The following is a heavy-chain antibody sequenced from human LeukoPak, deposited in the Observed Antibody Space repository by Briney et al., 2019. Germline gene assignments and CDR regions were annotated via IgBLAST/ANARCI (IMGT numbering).Heavy chain of an antibody. CDR1: GFTFSTYS. D-gene: IGHD3-10*01. V-gene: IGHV3-48*02. CDR3: ARLLSGSGSYGAFDI. Sequence: GGSLRLSCAASGFTFSTYSMKGVRHAPGKGREGGRECFSYFFGSVRSIYYGHSVKYRFTISKNNVHDSLYLQMNSLRDEDTAVYYCARLLSGSGSYGAFDIWGQGTMVTVSS. J-gene: IGHJ3*02. CDR2: FFGSVRSI.